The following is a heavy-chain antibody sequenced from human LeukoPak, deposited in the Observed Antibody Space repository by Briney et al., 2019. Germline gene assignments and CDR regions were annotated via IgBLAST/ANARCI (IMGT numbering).Heavy chain of an antibody. Sequence: SQTLSLTCTVSGGSISSGGYYWSWIRQHPGKGLEWIGYIYYSGSTYYNPSLKSRVTISVDTSKNQFSLKLSSVTAADMAVYYCARDGSKLRYRTGFDPWGQGTLVTVSS. CDR1: GGSISSGGYY. J-gene: IGHJ5*02. CDR3: ARDGSKLRYRTGFDP. V-gene: IGHV4-31*03. CDR2: IYYSGST. D-gene: IGHD3-9*01.